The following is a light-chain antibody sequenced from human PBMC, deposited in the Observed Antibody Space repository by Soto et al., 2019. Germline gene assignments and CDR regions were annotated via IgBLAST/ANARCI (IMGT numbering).Light chain of an antibody. CDR1: QSVRSNF. V-gene: IGKV3-20*01. CDR3: QQYGSSPWT. CDR2: GAS. Sequence: PGERATLSCRASQSVRSNFLAWYQQKPGQAPRLLIYGASNRATGIPDRFSGSGSGTDFTLTITRLEPEDFAMYYCQQYGSSPWTFGQGTKVDIK. J-gene: IGKJ1*01.